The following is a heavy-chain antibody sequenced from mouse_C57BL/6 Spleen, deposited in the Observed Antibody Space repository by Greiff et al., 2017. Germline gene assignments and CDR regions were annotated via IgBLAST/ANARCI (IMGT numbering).Heavy chain of an antibody. J-gene: IGHJ3*01. CDR1: GYTFTSYW. Sequence: VQLHQPGAELVRPGASVKLSCKASGYTFTSYWMHWVKQRPIQGLERIGNIDPSDSEAHYNQKFKDKATLTVDKSASTAYMQLSSLTSEVSAVYYCSRYVAYPFAYWGQGTLVTVSA. V-gene: IGHV1-52*01. CDR2: IDPSDSEA. CDR3: SRYVAYPFAY.